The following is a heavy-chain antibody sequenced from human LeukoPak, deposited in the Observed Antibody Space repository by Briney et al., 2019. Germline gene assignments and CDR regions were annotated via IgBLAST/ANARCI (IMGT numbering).Heavy chain of an antibody. CDR3: AREAPGQWLVDY. CDR1: GYTFPNYD. V-gene: IGHV1-8*01. D-gene: IGHD5-12*01. J-gene: IGHJ4*02. Sequence: ASVKVSCKASGYTFPNYDINWVRQATGQGLEWMGWMNPNRGHTGYAQKFQGRVTMTRNTSISTAYMELSSLRSEDTAVYYCAREAPGQWLVDYWGQGTLVTVSS. CDR2: MNPNRGHT.